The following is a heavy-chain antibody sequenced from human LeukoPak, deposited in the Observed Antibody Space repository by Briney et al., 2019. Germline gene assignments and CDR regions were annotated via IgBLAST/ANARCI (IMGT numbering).Heavy chain of an antibody. CDR3: AKEAGLDYSGSGSYYKAPPY. J-gene: IGHJ4*02. CDR1: GFTFSIYG. V-gene: IGHV3-23*01. D-gene: IGHD3-10*01. Sequence: GGSLRLSCAASGFTFSIYGMSWVRKAPGKGLEWVSTVSGSGDSTDYADSVKGRFTISRDDSKNTLFLQMNSLRVEDTAVYYCAKEAGLDYSGSGSYYKAPPYWGQGTLVTVSS. CDR2: VSGSGDST.